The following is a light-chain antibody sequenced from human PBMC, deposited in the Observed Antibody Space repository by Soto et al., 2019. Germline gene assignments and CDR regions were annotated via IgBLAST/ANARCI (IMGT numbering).Light chain of an antibody. V-gene: IGLV2-14*01. CDR3: SSYTSSSSYV. CDR2: EVN. Sequence: QSALTQPASLSGSPGQSITISCTGTSSDIGAYDYVSWFQQHPGKAPKLMISEVNNRPSGVSNRFSGAKSGNTASLTISGLHAEDEADYYCSSYTSSSSYVFGTGTKLTVL. CDR1: SSDIGAYDY. J-gene: IGLJ1*01.